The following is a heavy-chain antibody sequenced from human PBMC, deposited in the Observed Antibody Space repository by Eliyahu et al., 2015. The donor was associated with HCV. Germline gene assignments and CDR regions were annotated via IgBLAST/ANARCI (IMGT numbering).Heavy chain of an antibody. CDR2: ISNDGKND. D-gene: IGHD2-8*01. CDR1: GFTXSXXS. CDR3: ARGGLDRLMVLWGSAFDI. V-gene: IGHV3-30*04. Sequence: QVQLVXSGGGVVQPGXSLRLSCAXSGFTXSXXSXHWVRQAPGKGLEWLAVISNDGKNDYFADSVKGRLTISRDNPKNTVFLQMNSLRVDDTAVYYCARGGLDRLMVLWGSAFDIWGHGTMVTVSS. J-gene: IGHJ3*02.